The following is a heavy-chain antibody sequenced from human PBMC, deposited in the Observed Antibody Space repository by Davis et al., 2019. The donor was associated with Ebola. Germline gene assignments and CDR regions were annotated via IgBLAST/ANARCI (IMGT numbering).Heavy chain of an antibody. V-gene: IGHV1-18*01. CDR1: GYTLTSYD. J-gene: IGHJ4*02. Sequence: AASVKVSCKASGYTLTSYDINWVRQAPGQGLEWMGWISAYNGNTNYAQKLQGRVTMTTDTSTSTAYMELRSLRSEDTAVYYCARDGNYGSGSPQVDYWGQGTLVTVSS. D-gene: IGHD3-10*01. CDR2: ISAYNGNT. CDR3: ARDGNYGSGSPQVDY.